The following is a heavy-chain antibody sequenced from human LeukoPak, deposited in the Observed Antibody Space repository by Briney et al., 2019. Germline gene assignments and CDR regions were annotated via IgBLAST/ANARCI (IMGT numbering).Heavy chain of an antibody. D-gene: IGHD3-16*01. CDR2: IYNSGST. V-gene: IGHV4-59*11. J-gene: IGHJ4*02. CDR3: ARVDPRGAMALYFDY. Sequence: SETLSLTCTVSGDSISSHYWSWIRQPPGKGLEYIGYIYNSGSTNYNPSLKSRITISADTSKNQSSLKLSSVTAADTAVYHCARVDPRGAMALYFDYWGQGTLVTVSS. CDR1: GDSISSHY.